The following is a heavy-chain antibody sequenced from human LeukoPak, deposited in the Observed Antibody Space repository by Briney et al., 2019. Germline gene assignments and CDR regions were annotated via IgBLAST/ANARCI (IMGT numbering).Heavy chain of an antibody. CDR1: GFTFSSCA. CDR2: ISGSGGST. V-gene: IGHV3-23*01. Sequence: GGSLRLSCAASGFTFSSCAMSWVRQAPGKGLEWVSDISGSGGSTYYADSVKGRFTISRDNSKNTLYLQMNSLRAEDTAVYYCARAYYGFDYWGQGTLVTVSS. J-gene: IGHJ4*02. CDR3: ARAYYGFDY. D-gene: IGHD3-10*01.